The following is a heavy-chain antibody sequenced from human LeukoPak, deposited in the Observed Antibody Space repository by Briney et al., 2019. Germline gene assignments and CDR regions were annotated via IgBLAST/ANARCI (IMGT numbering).Heavy chain of an antibody. D-gene: IGHD6-19*01. V-gene: IGHV4-59*01. CDR1: GGSISSYY. CDR3: ATASSGLDY. CDR2: IYYSGST. Sequence: PSETLSLTCTVSGGSISSYYWSWIRQPPGKGLEWIGYIYYSGSTKYNPSLKSRVTISVETSKNQFSLKLSSMTAADTAVYYCATASSGLDYWGQGTLVTVSS. J-gene: IGHJ4*02.